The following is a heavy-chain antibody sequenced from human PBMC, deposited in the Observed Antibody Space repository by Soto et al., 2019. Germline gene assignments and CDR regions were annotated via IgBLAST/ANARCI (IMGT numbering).Heavy chain of an antibody. Sequence: LRLSCAASGFTFSSYAMSWVRQALGKGLEWVSAISGSGGSTYYADSVKGRFTISRDNSKNTLYLQMNSLRAEDTAVYYCAKDGAAAQIDWFDPWGQGTLVTVSS. D-gene: IGHD2-15*01. CDR1: GFTFSSYA. V-gene: IGHV3-23*01. CDR2: ISGSGGST. CDR3: AKDGAAAQIDWFDP. J-gene: IGHJ5*02.